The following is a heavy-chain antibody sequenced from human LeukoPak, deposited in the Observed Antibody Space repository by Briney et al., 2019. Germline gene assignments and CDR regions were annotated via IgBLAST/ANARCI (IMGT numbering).Heavy chain of an antibody. Sequence: ASVKVSCKASGYTFTGYYMHWVRQALGQGLEWMGRINPNSGGTNYAQKFQGRVTMTRDTSISTAYMELSRLRSDDTAVYYCARESYGLSLNYWGQGTLVTVSS. V-gene: IGHV1-2*06. D-gene: IGHD5-18*01. CDR3: ARESYGLSLNY. CDR2: INPNSGGT. CDR1: GYTFTGYY. J-gene: IGHJ4*02.